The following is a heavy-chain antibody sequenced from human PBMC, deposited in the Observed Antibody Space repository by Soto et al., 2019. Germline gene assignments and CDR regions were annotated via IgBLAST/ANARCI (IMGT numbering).Heavy chain of an antibody. Sequence: QVQLQESGPGLVKTSETLSLTCTVSGQSIGSYYLSWIRQSPVKGPEWIGYIFYTGSTNYNPSLQSRATISIDTSKNHFSLLLTSLTAADTAVYYCARHGGYNYNFDFWGQGTLVTVSS. V-gene: IGHV4-59*08. CDR1: GQSIGSYY. CDR2: IFYTGST. D-gene: IGHD1-1*01. J-gene: IGHJ4*02. CDR3: ARHGGYNYNFDF.